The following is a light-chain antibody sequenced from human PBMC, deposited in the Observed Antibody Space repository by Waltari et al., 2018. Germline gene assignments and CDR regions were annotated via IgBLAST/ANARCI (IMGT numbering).Light chain of an antibody. CDR2: VAS. CDR1: QSINTN. Sequence: DSQMTQSPSSLSASVGDRVIITCRASQSINTNLNWYQQQPGKAPKLLIYVASSLQSGVPSRFSGTGSGTDFTLTINSLQPEDFATYYCQQSYSTWTFGQGTKVEIK. V-gene: IGKV1-39*01. J-gene: IGKJ1*01. CDR3: QQSYSTWT.